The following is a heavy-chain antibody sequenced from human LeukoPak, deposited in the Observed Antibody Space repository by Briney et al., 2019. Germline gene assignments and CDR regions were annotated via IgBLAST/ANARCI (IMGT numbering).Heavy chain of an antibody. CDR3: RYYDSSGSQTDY. Sequence: GGSLRLSCAASGFTFSSYWMHCVRQAPGKGLVWVSRINSDGSSTNYADSVKGRFTISRDNAKNTLYLQMNSLRAEDTAVYYCRYYDSSGSQTDYWGQGTLVTVSS. CDR1: GFTFSSYW. D-gene: IGHD3-22*01. V-gene: IGHV3-74*01. CDR2: INSDGSST. J-gene: IGHJ4*02.